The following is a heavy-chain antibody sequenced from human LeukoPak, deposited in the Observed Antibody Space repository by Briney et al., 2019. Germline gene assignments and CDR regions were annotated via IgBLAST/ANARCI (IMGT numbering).Heavy chain of an antibody. D-gene: IGHD1-7*01. J-gene: IGHJ4*02. CDR3: ARDSELELRLLD. V-gene: IGHV3-33*01. CDR1: GFTFSSYG. CDR2: IWYDGSNK. Sequence: GGSLRLSCAASGFTFSSYGMHWVRQAPGKGLEWVAVIWYDGSNKYYADSVKGRFTISRDNSKNTLYLQMNSLRAEDTAVYYCARDSELELRLLDWGQGTLVTVSS.